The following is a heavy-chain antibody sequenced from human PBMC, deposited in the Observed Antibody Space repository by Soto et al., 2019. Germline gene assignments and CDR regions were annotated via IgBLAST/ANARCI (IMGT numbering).Heavy chain of an antibody. Sequence: GSSVKVSCKASGDTFSSYAISWVRQAPGQGLEWMGGIIPILGTPNYAQKFQGRVTITADKSTSTAYMELSSLRSEDTAVYYCARERSRYDRSGYYRPEYCGQGTLVTIS. CDR3: ARERSRYDRSGYYRPEY. CDR2: IIPILGTP. V-gene: IGHV1-69*10. J-gene: IGHJ4*02. CDR1: GDTFSSYA. D-gene: IGHD3-22*01.